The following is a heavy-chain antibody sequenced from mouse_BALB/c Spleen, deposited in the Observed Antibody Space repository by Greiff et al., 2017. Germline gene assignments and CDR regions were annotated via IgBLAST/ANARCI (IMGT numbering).Heavy chain of an antibody. V-gene: IGHV2-6-7*01. CDR3: ARGRPVGVFDY. CDR1: GFSLTGYG. J-gene: IGHJ2*01. Sequence: VKLMESGPGLVAPSPSLSITCTVSGFSLTGYGVNWVRQPPGKGLEWLGMIWGDGSTDYNSALKSRLSISKDNSKSQVFLKMNSLQTDDTARYYWARGRPVGVFDYWGQGTTLTVAS. CDR2: IWGDGST. D-gene: IGHD1-1*01.